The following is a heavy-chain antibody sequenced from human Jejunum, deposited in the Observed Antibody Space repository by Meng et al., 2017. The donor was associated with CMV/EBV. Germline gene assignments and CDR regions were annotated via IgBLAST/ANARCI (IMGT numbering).Heavy chain of an antibody. CDR3: DASDY. J-gene: IGHJ4*02. CDR2: ITGSGSRT. CDR1: GFSFRNFD. D-gene: IGHD6-6*01. Sequence: SLKISCAASGFSFRNFDMSWARQAPVKGLEWVATITGSGSRTHYADSVKGRFTISRDNSKNTLYLQINSLRVEDTAIYYCDASDYWGQGTQVTVSS. V-gene: IGHV3-23*01.